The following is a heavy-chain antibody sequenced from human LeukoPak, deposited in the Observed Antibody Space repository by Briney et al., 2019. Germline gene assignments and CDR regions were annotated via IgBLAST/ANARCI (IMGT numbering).Heavy chain of an antibody. CDR3: AKDYRGYGDYFDY. J-gene: IGHJ4*02. V-gene: IGHV3-33*06. D-gene: IGHD5-12*01. Sequence: PGRSLRLSCAASGFTFSSYGMHWVRQAPGKGLEWVAVIWYDGSNKYYADSVKGRFTISRDNSKNTLYLQMNSLGAEDTAVYYCAKDYRGYGDYFDYWGQGTLVTVSS. CDR1: GFTFSSYG. CDR2: IWYDGSNK.